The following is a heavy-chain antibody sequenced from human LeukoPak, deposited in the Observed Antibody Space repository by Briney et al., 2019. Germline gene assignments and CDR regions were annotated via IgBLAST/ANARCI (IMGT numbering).Heavy chain of an antibody. D-gene: IGHD1-26*01. Sequence: GGSLRLSCAAFGFTVSNNYMSWVRQAPGKKLEWVSDIYSDGTTFYADSVKGRFTISRDNSKNTLYLQMKSLRAEDTAVYYCAKTMGAIDHDYWGQGTLVTVSS. V-gene: IGHV3-53*01. J-gene: IGHJ4*02. CDR2: IYSDGTT. CDR1: GFTVSNNY. CDR3: AKTMGAIDHDY.